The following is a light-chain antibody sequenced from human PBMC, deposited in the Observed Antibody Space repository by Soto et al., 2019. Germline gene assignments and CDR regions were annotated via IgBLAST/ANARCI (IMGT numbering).Light chain of an antibody. Sequence: EMVLTPSPCTLSLSPGESATLSCRSSQSVSNNYLAWYQQKPGQAPRLLIYGASNRATGIPDRFSGSGSGTDFTLTISRLEPEDFATYYCQHYNSYSEAFGQGTKVDIK. CDR2: GAS. V-gene: IGKV3-20*01. J-gene: IGKJ1*01. CDR1: QSVSNNY. CDR3: QHYNSYSEA.